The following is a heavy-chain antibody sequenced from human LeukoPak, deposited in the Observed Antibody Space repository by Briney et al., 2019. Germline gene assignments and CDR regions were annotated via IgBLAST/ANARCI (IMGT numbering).Heavy chain of an antibody. CDR2: ISAVNGDI. J-gene: IGHJ4*02. V-gene: IGHV1-18*01. CDR1: GYTFRRSG. Sequence: ASVMVSCKASGYTFRRSGISWVRQAPGQGLEWMGWISAVNGDINYAQNFQGRVTMTKDTSTGTAYMELRSLTSDDTAVYYCAKDYNYIIDYWGQGTLVTVSS. D-gene: IGHD5-24*01. CDR3: AKDYNYIIDY.